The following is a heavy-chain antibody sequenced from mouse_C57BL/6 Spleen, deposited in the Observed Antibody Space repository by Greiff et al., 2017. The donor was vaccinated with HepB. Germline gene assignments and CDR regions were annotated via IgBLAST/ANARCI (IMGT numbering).Heavy chain of an antibody. CDR1: GYTFTSYW. J-gene: IGHJ2*01. V-gene: IGHV1-72*01. D-gene: IGHD1-1*01. CDR2: IDPNSGGT. Sequence: VQLQQSGAELVKPGASVKLSCKASGYTFTSYWIHWVKQRPGRGLEWIGRIDPNSGGTKYNEKFKSKATLTVDKPSSTAYMQLSSLTSEDSAVYYCARDYYGSSPYFDYWGQGTTLTVSS. CDR3: ARDYYGSSPYFDY.